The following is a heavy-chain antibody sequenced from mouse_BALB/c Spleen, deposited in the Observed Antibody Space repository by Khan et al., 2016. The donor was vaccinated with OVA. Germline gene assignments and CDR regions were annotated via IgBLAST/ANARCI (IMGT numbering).Heavy chain of an antibody. CDR1: GYTFTSYW. Sequence: QVQLQQSGAELVKPGASVKMSCKASGYTFTSYWMHWVKQRPGQGLEWIGYINPSTGYTEYNQKFKDKATLTADKSSSTAYMQLSSLTSEDSAVYYCASTTVVAWFAYWGQGTLVTVSA. CDR2: INPSTGYT. V-gene: IGHV1-7*01. CDR3: ASTTVVAWFAY. D-gene: IGHD1-1*01. J-gene: IGHJ3*01.